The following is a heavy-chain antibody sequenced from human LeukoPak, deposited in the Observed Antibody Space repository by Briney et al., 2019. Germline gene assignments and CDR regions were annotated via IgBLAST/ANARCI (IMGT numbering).Heavy chain of an antibody. CDR2: INPSGGNT. V-gene: IGHV1-46*01. D-gene: IGHD5-24*01. Sequence: ASVKVSCKASGYTFTNYYMHWVRQAPGQGLEWMGLINPSGGNTNYAQSFQGRVTMTRDTSTSTVYMGLSSLRSEDTAVYYCARVRDGYNDAYDLWGQGTMVTVPS. CDR3: ARVRDGYNDAYDL. CDR1: GYTFTNYY. J-gene: IGHJ3*01.